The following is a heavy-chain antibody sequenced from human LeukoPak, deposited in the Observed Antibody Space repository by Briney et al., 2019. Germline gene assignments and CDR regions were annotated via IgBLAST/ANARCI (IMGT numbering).Heavy chain of an antibody. CDR2: ISSSGSTI. J-gene: IGHJ4*02. CDR1: GFTFSGYE. Sequence: GGSLRLSCTVSGFTFSGYEMNWVRQAPGKGLEWVSYISSSGSTIFYADSVKGRFTISRDNAKNSLYLQMNSLRAEDTALYYCARGGWFGELLFDYWGQGTLVTVSS. V-gene: IGHV3-48*03. CDR3: ARGGWFGELLFDY. D-gene: IGHD3-10*01.